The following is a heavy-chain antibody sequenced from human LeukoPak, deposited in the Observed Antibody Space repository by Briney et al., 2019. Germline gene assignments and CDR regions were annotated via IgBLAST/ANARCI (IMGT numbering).Heavy chain of an antibody. V-gene: IGHV3-23*01. CDR2: ISGSGGST. J-gene: IGHJ4*02. Sequence: GGSLRLSCAASGFTISSYAMSWVRQAPGKGLEWVSAISGSGGSTYYADSVKGRFTISRDNSKNTLYLQMNSLRAEDTAVYYCAKGSRAVYSGWRTVDYRGQGTLVTVSS. CDR3: AKGSRAVYSGWRTVDY. CDR1: GFTISSYA. D-gene: IGHD6-19*01.